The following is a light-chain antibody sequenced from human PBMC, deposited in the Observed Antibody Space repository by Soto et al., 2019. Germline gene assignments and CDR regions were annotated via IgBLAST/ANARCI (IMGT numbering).Light chain of an antibody. J-gene: IGLJ3*02. CDR2: DDS. V-gene: IGLV2-14*03. CDR3: SLYTNSDSLA. Sequence: QSALTQPASVSGSPGQSITISCTGSRSDVCGYNYVSWYQQHPGKAPKLIIYDDSNRSSRISNRFSGTKSGNTDSLTISGLKAEDEDDYYCSLYTNSDSLAFGGGTKVTVL. CDR1: RSDVCGYNY.